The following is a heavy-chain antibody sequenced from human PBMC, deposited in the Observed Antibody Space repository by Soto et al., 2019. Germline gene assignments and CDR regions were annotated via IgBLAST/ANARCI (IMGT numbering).Heavy chain of an antibody. CDR3: ARDFGYSYGFDY. CDR1: GFTFSSYG. V-gene: IGHV3-33*01. J-gene: IGHJ4*02. Sequence: QVQLVESGGGVVQPGRSLRLSCAASGFTFSSYGMHWVRQAPGKGLEWVAVIWYDGSNKYYADSVKGRFTISSDNSKNTLYLQMNSLRAEDTAVYYCARDFGYSYGFDYWGQGTLVTVSS. D-gene: IGHD5-18*01. CDR2: IWYDGSNK.